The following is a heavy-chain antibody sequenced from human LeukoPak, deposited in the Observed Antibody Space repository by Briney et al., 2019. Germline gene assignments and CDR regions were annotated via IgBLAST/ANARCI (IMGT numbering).Heavy chain of an antibody. D-gene: IGHD2-15*01. CDR2: ISGHNGNW. CDR1: GYSFVNYG. V-gene: IGHV1-18*01. CDR3: ARDLSIVLPSVTDY. J-gene: IGHJ4*02. Sequence: ASVKVSCKTSGYSFVNYGISWVRQAPGQGLEWIAWISGHNGNWNEAQQVQGRVTVTTDTSAGTAYMELTRLTSDDTAVYYCARDLSIVLPSVTDYWGQGTLVTVSS.